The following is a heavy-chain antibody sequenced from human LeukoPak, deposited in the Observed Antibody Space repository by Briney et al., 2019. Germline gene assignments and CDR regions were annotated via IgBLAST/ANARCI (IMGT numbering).Heavy chain of an antibody. CDR3: ARIEQWLVGYFDY. V-gene: IGHV4-39*01. CDR2: IYYSGST. CDR1: GGSISSSSYY. Sequence: SETLSLTCTVSGGSISSSSYYWGWIRQPPGKGLEWIGSIYYSGSTYYNPSLKSRVTISVDTSKNQFSLKLGSVTAADTAVYYCARIEQWLVGYFDYWGQGTLVTVSS. D-gene: IGHD6-19*01. J-gene: IGHJ4*02.